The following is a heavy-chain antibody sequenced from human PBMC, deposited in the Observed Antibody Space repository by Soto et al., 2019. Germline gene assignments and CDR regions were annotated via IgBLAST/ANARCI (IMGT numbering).Heavy chain of an antibody. CDR3: ARGGYYYDSMRDFDI. V-gene: IGHV4-59*01. Sequence: PSETLSLTCTVSGGSISSYYWSWIRQPPGKGLEWIGYIYYSGSTNYNPSLKSRVTISVDTSKNQFSLKLSSVTAADTAVYYCARGGYYYDSMRDFDIWGQGTMVTVSS. CDR2: IYYSGST. D-gene: IGHD3-22*01. CDR1: GGSISSYY. J-gene: IGHJ3*02.